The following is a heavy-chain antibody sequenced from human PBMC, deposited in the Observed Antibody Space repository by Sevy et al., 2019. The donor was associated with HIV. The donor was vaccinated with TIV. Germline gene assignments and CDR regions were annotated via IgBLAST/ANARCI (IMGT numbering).Heavy chain of an antibody. Sequence: SETLSLTCAVSGYSISSGYYWGWIRQPPGKGLEWIGSIYHSGSTYYNPSLKSRVTISVDTSKNQFSLKLSSVTAADTAVYYCARRQAGASPRIAVAGSGGFDYWGQGTLVTVSS. V-gene: IGHV4-38-2*01. CDR1: GYSISSGYY. CDR3: ARRQAGASPRIAVAGSGGFDY. D-gene: IGHD6-19*01. J-gene: IGHJ4*02. CDR2: IYHSGST.